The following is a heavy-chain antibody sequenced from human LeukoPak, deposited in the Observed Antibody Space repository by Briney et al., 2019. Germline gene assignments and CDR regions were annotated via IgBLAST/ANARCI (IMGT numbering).Heavy chain of an antibody. CDR3: ARPRQCYSTTSCANHFDY. J-gene: IGHJ4*02. CDR2: INSDGSST. V-gene: IGHV3-74*01. Sequence: PGGSLRLSCAASVFTVSTYWMHWVRQAPGKGLVWVSRINSDGSSTSYADSVKGRFTISRDNAKNTLYLEMNSLRAEDTAVYYCARPRQCYSTTSCANHFDYWGQGTLVTVSS. CDR1: VFTVSTYW. D-gene: IGHD2-2*01.